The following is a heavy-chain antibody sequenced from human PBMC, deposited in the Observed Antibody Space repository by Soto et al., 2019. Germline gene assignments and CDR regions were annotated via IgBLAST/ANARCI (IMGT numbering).Heavy chain of an antibody. D-gene: IGHD3-3*01. J-gene: IGHJ6*02. CDR2: IYTSGST. V-gene: IGHV4-4*07. CDR3: ARDDFWSGYPSSTEYGMDV. CDR1: GGSVSSYE. Sequence: PXXTLSLACTVSGGSVSSYEWGWIRQPAGKGLELIGRIYTSGSTNYNPSLKSRVTMSVDTSKNQFSLKLSSVTAADTAVYYCARDDFWSGYPSSTEYGMDVWGQGTTGTVS.